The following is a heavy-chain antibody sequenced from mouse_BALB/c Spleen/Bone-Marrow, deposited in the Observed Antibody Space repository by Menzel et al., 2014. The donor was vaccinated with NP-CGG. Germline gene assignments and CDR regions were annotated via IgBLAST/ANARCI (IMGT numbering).Heavy chain of an antibody. CDR3: TGTGY. CDR2: IRLKSNNYAT. V-gene: IGHV6-6*02. CDR1: GFTFSNYW. D-gene: IGHD4-1*01. J-gene: IGHJ3*01. Sequence: DVMLVESGGGLVQPGGSMKPSCVASGFTFSNYWMNWVRQSPEKGLEWVAEIRLKSNNYATHYAESVKGRFTISRDDSKSSVYLQMNNLRAEDTGIYYCTGTGYWGQGTLVTVSA.